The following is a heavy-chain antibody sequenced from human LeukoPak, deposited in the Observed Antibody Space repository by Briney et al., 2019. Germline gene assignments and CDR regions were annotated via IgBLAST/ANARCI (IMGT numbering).Heavy chain of an antibody. CDR1: GFTVTNYH. V-gene: IGHV1-46*01. CDR2: ITGTGERP. CDR3: ARAPAGTLDF. J-gene: IGHJ4*02. Sequence: ASVKVSCKASGFTVTNYHMHWMRQAPGQGLEWVGLITGTGERPDYAQKFQGRVTVTCDTSTSTAYLELRSLKLEDTAVYYCARAPAGTLDFWGQGTLVAVSS. D-gene: IGHD6-13*01.